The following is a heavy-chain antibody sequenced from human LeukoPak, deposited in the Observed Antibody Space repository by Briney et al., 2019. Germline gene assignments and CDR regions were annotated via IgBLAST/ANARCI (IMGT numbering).Heavy chain of an antibody. D-gene: IGHD2-2*01. V-gene: IGHV1-2*02. CDR1: GYTFTSYG. Sequence: ASVKVSCKASGYTFTSYGISWVRQAPGQGLEWMGWINPNSGGTNYAQKFQGRVTMTRDTSISTAYMELSRLRSDDTAVYYCARGDIVVVPAARAGIDYWGQGTLVTVSS. CDR3: ARGDIVVVPAARAGIDY. J-gene: IGHJ4*02. CDR2: INPNSGGT.